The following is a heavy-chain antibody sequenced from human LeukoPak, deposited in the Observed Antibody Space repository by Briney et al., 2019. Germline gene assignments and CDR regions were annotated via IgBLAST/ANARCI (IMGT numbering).Heavy chain of an antibody. Sequence: GGSLRLSCAASGFSFSDHWMSWVRQAPGKGLEWVSAISGSGGSTYYADSVKGRFTISRDNSKNTLYFQMNSLRAEDTAVYYCARGGDHEGDVFDIWGQGTMVTVSS. CDR2: ISGSGGST. CDR3: ARGGDHEGDVFDI. CDR1: GFSFSDHW. D-gene: IGHD2-21*02. J-gene: IGHJ3*02. V-gene: IGHV3-23*01.